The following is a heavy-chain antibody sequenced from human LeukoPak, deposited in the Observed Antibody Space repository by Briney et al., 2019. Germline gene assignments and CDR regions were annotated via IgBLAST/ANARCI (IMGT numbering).Heavy chain of an antibody. CDR2: INHSGST. D-gene: IGHD1-26*01. Sequence: SETLTLTCAVYGGSFSGYYWSWIRQPPGKGLEWIGEINHSGSTNYNPSLKSRVTISVDTSKNKFSLKLSSVTAADTAVYYCAREVVGATHPAFDIWAQGTMVTVSS. J-gene: IGHJ3*02. CDR1: GGSFSGYY. V-gene: IGHV4-34*01. CDR3: AREVVGATHPAFDI.